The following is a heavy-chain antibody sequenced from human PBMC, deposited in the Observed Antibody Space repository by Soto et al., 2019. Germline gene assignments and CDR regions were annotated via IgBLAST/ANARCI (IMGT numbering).Heavy chain of an antibody. CDR2: IWYDGSNK. CDR1: GFTFSSYG. CDR3: AREDIVVVPAANSYYYYMDV. V-gene: IGHV3-33*01. J-gene: IGHJ6*03. Sequence: GGSLRLSCAASGFTFSSYGMHWVRQAPGKGLEWVAVIWYDGSNKYYADSVNGRFTISRDNSKNTLYLQMNSLRADDTAVYYCAREDIVVVPAANSYYYYMDVWGKGTTVTVSS. D-gene: IGHD2-2*01.